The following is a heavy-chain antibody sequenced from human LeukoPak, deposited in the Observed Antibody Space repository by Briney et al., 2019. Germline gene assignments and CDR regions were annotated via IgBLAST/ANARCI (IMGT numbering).Heavy chain of an antibody. J-gene: IGHJ6*02. D-gene: IGHD6-19*01. CDR3: ARGTPSSSGWLYYGMDV. Sequence: GGSLRLSCAASGFTVSSNYMSWVRQAPGKGLEWVSVIYSGGSTYYADSVKGRFTISRDNSKNTLYPQMNSLRAEDTAVYYCARGTPSSSGWLYYGMDVWGQGTTVTVSS. CDR2: IYSGGST. V-gene: IGHV3-53*05. CDR1: GFTVSSNY.